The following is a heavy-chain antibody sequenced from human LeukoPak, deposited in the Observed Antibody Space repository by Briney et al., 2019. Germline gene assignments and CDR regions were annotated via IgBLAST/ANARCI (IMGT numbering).Heavy chain of an antibody. D-gene: IGHD2-21*01. CDR3: VGGGDPPFEG. Sequence: PGGSLRLSCAASGFTFSDYYMSWIRQAPGKGLEWVSYISSSSSYTNYADSVKGRFTTSRDNAKNSLYLQMNSLRAEDTAVYYCVGGGDPPFEGWGQGTLVTVSS. J-gene: IGHJ4*02. CDR2: ISSSSSYT. V-gene: IGHV3-11*06. CDR1: GFTFSDYY.